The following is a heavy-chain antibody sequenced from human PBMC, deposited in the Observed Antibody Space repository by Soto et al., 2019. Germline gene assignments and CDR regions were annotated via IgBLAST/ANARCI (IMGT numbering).Heavy chain of an antibody. Sequence: SVKVSCKASGGTFSSYAISWVRQAPGQGLEWMGGIIPIFGTANYAQKFQGRVTITADESTSTAYMELSSLRSEDTAVYYCAREDYGELDYYYYGMDVWGQGTTVTVSS. D-gene: IGHD4-17*01. V-gene: IGHV1-69*13. CDR2: IIPIFGTA. J-gene: IGHJ6*02. CDR1: GGTFSSYA. CDR3: AREDYGELDYYYYGMDV.